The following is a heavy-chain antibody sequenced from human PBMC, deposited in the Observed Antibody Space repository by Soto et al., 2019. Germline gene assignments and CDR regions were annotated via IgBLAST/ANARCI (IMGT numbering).Heavy chain of an antibody. V-gene: IGHV3-74*03. CDR3: ARDVGHCTNGICSS. Sequence: GGSLRLSCAASGFTFSLDWMHWVRQAPGKGLVWVSRINGDGSTTEYADSVKGRFTISRDNAKNALYLQMNSLRAEDTAVYYCARDVGHCTNGICSSWGQGTVVTVSS. D-gene: IGHD2-8*01. CDR1: GFTFSLDW. CDR2: INGDGSTT. J-gene: IGHJ4*02.